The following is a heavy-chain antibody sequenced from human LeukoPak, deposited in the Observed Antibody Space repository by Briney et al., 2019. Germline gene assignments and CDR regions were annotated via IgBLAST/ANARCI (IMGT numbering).Heavy chain of an antibody. J-gene: IGHJ3*02. Sequence: GRSLRLSCAASGFTFDDYAMHWVRQAPGKGLEWVSGISWNSGSIGYADSVKGRFTISRDNAKNSLYLQMNSLRAEDTALYYCAKLASLAFDIWGQGTMVTVSS. V-gene: IGHV3-9*01. CDR1: GFTFDDYA. CDR2: ISWNSGSI. CDR3: AKLASLAFDI.